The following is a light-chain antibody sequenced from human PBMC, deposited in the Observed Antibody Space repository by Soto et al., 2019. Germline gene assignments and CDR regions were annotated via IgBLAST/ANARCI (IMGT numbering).Light chain of an antibody. CDR3: QQYGSSTIT. CDR1: QSVSSN. CDR2: GAS. J-gene: IGKJ5*01. Sequence: IVMTQSPATLSVSPGERATLSCTASQSVSSNLAWYQQKPGQAPRLLIYGASSRATGIPDRFSGSGSGTDFTLTISRLENEDFAVYYCQQYGSSTITFGQGTRLEIK. V-gene: IGKV3-20*01.